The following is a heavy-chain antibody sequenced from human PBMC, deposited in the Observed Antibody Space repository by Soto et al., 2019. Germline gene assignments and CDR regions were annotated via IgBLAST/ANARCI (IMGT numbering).Heavy chain of an antibody. CDR1: GFTFSNYG. J-gene: IGHJ4*02. Sequence: QVQLVESGGGVVQPGRSLRLSCATSGFTFSNYGMHWVRQAPGKGLEWVAVISYDGSNKYYADSVEGRFTISRDNSKNTLYLHMNSLRAEDTAVYYCTKPLGYCSSTRPCIRAFDYWGQGTLVTVSS. CDR2: ISYDGSNK. V-gene: IGHV3-30*18. D-gene: IGHD2-2*01. CDR3: TKPLGYCSSTRPCIRAFDY.